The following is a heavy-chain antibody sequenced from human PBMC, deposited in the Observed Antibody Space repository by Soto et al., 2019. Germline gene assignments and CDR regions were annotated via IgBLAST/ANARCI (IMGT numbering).Heavy chain of an antibody. CDR1: GFTFSSYG. V-gene: IGHV3-30*03. CDR2: ISYDGTNK. J-gene: IGHJ4*02. Sequence: QVQLVESGGGVVQPGRSLRLSCAASGFTFSSYGMHWVRQAPGKGLEWVAVISYDGTNKYYADSVKGRFTLSRDNSKNTRYLQMNSLRAEDTAVYYCAGGYGLTYFDYWGQGALETVSS. D-gene: IGHD1-1*01. CDR3: AGGYGLTYFDY.